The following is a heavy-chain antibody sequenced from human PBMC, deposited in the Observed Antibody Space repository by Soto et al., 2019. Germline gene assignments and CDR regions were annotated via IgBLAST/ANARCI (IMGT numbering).Heavy chain of an antibody. CDR1: GGSISSYY. CDR2: VHYSGST. D-gene: IGHD3-22*01. Sequence: SETLSLTCTFSGGSISSYYWSWIRQPPGKGLEWIATVHYSGSTYYTPSLKNRVTISADTSKNQFSLRLNSVTAADTAVYYCARQHYYDSSGYYTWNWGQGTLVTVSS. V-gene: IGHV4-59*04. CDR3: ARQHYYDSSGYYTWN. J-gene: IGHJ4*02.